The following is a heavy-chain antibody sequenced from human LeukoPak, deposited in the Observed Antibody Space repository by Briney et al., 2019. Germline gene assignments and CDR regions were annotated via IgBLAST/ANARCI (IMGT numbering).Heavy chain of an antibody. Sequence: GGSLRLSCAASAFSLNAFNMNWVRQAPGKGLEWVSSISYTGTYIYYADSVKGRFTISRDNAQNSLYLQMNSLRAEDTAVYYCARLVRSGSYPYYYYAMDVWGQGTTVTVSS. CDR2: ISYTGTYI. D-gene: IGHD1-26*01. V-gene: IGHV3-21*01. CDR1: AFSLNAFN. CDR3: ARLVRSGSYPYYYYAMDV. J-gene: IGHJ6*02.